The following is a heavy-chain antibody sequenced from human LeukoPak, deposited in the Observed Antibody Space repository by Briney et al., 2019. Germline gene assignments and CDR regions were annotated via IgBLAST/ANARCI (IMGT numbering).Heavy chain of an antibody. CDR3: ARVGGYDSSGYYFGY. CDR2: IYYSGST. J-gene: IGHJ4*02. D-gene: IGHD3-22*01. Sequence: SETLSLTCTVSGGSISSYYWSWIRQPPGKGLEWIGYIYYSGSTNYNPSLKSRVTISVDTSKNQFSLKLSSVTAADTAVYYCARVGGYDSSGYYFGYWDQGTLVTVSS. V-gene: IGHV4-59*01. CDR1: GGSISSYY.